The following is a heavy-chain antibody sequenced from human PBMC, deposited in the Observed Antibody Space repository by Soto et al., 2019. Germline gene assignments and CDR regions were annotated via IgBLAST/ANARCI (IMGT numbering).Heavy chain of an antibody. Sequence: EVQLVESGGGLVQPGGSLRLSCAASGFTLSSYNMNWVRQAPGKGLEWVSYISGSSDTIYYADSVKGRFTISRDNAKNSLYLEMDSLRGKEPAVYFCGRDHGGSILVVGIYYSFGVDVWGQGAPVTVSS. V-gene: IGHV3-48*01. D-gene: IGHD2-21*01. CDR2: ISGSSDTI. J-gene: IGHJ6*02. CDR3: GRDHGGSILVVGIYYSFGVDV. CDR1: GFTLSSYN.